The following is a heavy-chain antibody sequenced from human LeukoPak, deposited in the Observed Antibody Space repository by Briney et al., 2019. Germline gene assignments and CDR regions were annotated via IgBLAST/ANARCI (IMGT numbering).Heavy chain of an antibody. J-gene: IGHJ4*02. CDR1: GHTFTSYG. D-gene: IGHD2-2*02. CDR3: ARDLVSRVVPAAIAPFDY. Sequence: GASVKVSCKASGHTFTSYGISWVRQAPGQGLEWMGWISAYNGNTNYAQKLQGRVTMTTDTSTSAAYMELRSLRSDDTAVYYCARDLVSRVVPAAIAPFDYWGQGTLVTVSS. V-gene: IGHV1-18*01. CDR2: ISAYNGNT.